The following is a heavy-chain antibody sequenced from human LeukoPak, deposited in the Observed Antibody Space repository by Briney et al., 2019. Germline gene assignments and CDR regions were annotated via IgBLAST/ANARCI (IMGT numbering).Heavy chain of an antibody. Sequence: GGSLRLSCAASGFTFSDYYMSWIRQAPGKGLEWVSYISSSGSTIYYADSVKGRFTISRDNAKNSLYLQMNSLRAEDTAVYYCAGTVVTSLNLDYWGQGTLVTVSS. J-gene: IGHJ4*02. CDR1: GFTFSDYY. CDR3: AGTVVTSLNLDY. CDR2: ISSSGSTI. D-gene: IGHD4-23*01. V-gene: IGHV3-11*01.